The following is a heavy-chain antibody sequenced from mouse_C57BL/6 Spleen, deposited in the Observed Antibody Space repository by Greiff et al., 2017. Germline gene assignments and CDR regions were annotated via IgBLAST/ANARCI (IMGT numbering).Heavy chain of an antibody. V-gene: IGHV1-69*01. Sequence: QVQLQQPGAELVMPGASVKLSCKASGYTFTSYWMHWVKQRPGQGLEWIGEIDPSDSYTNYNQKFKGKSTLTVDKSSSTAYMQLSSLTSEDSAVYYCARRGYDYDGFYAMDYWGQGTSVTVSS. CDR2: IDPSDSYT. CDR3: ARRGYDYDGFYAMDY. J-gene: IGHJ4*01. D-gene: IGHD2-4*01. CDR1: GYTFTSYW.